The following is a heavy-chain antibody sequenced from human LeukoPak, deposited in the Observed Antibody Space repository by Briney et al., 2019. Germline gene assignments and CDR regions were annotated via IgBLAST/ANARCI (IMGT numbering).Heavy chain of an antibody. CDR2: IYYSGST. D-gene: IGHD3-3*01. Sequence: SETLSLTCTVSGGSISSYYWSWIRQPPGKGLEWIGYIYYSGSTNYNPSLKSRVTISVDTSKNQFSLKLSSVTAADTAVYYCARDARLRFLEWKYPLGAFDIWGQGTMVTVSS. CDR3: ARDARLRFLEWKYPLGAFDI. CDR1: GGSISSYY. J-gene: IGHJ3*02. V-gene: IGHV4-59*01.